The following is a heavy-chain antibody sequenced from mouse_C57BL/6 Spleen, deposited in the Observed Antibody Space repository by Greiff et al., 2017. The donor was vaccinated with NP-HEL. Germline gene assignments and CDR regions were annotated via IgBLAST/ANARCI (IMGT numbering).Heavy chain of an antibody. CDR2: INPNNGGT. CDR1: GYTFTDYY. J-gene: IGHJ2*01. D-gene: IGHD1-1*01. CDR3: ARPLDGKGFDY. V-gene: IGHV1-26*01. Sequence: VQLQQSGPELVKPGASVKISCKASGYTFTDYYMNWVKQSHGKSLEWIGDINPNNGGTSYNQKFKGKATLTVDKSSSTAYMELRSLTSEDSAVYYCARPLDGKGFDYWGQGTTLTVSS.